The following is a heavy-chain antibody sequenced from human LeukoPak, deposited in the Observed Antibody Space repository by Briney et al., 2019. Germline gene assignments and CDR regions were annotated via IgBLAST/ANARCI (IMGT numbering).Heavy chain of an antibody. CDR2: IYHSGRT. V-gene: IGHV4-38-2*02. Sequence: SETLSLTCTVSGYSISSGYYWGWIRQPPGKGLEWIGSIYHSGRTFYNPSLKSRVTISVDTSKNQFSLKLSSVTAADTAVYYCARKTYHNWFDPWGQGTLVTVSS. CDR1: GYSISSGYY. J-gene: IGHJ5*02. D-gene: IGHD2-2*01. CDR3: ARKTYHNWFDP.